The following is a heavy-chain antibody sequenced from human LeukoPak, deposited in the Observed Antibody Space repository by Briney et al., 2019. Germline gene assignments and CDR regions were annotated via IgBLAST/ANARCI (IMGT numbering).Heavy chain of an antibody. CDR3: ARDKGGYSGYVSFDY. J-gene: IGHJ4*02. CDR1: GGTFSSYA. D-gene: IGHD5-12*01. Sequence: GSSVKVSCTASGGTFSSYAISWVRQAPGQGLEWMGGIIPIFGTANYAQKFQGRVTITADKSTGTAYMELSSLRSEGTAVYYCARDKGGYSGYVSFDYWGQGTLVTVSS. CDR2: IIPIFGTA. V-gene: IGHV1-69*06.